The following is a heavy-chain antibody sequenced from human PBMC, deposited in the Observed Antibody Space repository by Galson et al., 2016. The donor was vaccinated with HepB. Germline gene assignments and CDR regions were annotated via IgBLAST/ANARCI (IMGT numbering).Heavy chain of an antibody. V-gene: IGHV3-21*01. J-gene: IGHJ4*02. D-gene: IGHD1-26*01. CDR1: GFTFSSYS. CDR2: ISSSSSYI. Sequence: SLRLSCAASGFTFSSYSMNWVRQAPGKGLEWVSSISSSSSYIYYADSVKGRFTISRDNAKNSLYLQMYSLRAEDTAVYYCARGDIVGAIFGYWGQGTLVTVSS. CDR3: ARGDIVGAIFGY.